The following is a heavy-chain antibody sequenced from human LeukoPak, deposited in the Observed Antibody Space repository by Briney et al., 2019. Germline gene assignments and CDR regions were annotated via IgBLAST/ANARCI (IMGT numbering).Heavy chain of an antibody. Sequence: SETLSLTCTVSGGSISSGDYYWSWIRQPPGKGLEWIGYICYSGSTYYNPSLKSRVTISVDTSKNQFSLKLSSVTAADTAVYYCARANADCTYNYDFWSGCMGRGNWFDPWGQGTLVTVSS. CDR1: GGSISSGDYY. CDR2: ICYSGST. V-gene: IGHV4-30-4*01. J-gene: IGHJ5*02. D-gene: IGHD3-3*01. CDR3: ARANADCTYNYDFWSGCMGRGNWFDP.